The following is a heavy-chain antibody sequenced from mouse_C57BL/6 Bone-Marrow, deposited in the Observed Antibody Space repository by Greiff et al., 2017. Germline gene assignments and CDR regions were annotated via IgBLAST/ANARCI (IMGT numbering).Heavy chain of an antibody. Sequence: QVQLQQPGAELVKPGASVKMSCKASGYTFTSYWLTWVKQRPGQGLEWIGDIYPGSGSTNYNEKFKSKATLTVDTSSSTAYMQRSSLTSADSAVYNCASVPYYYRSSRHSMDYGGQETSLTVSS. D-gene: IGHD1-1*01. CDR2: IYPGSGST. V-gene: IGHV1-55*01. J-gene: IGHJ4*01. CDR1: GYTFTSYW. CDR3: ASVPYYYRSSRHSMDY.